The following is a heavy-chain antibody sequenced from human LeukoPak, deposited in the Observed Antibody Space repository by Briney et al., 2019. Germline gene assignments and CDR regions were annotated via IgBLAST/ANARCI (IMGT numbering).Heavy chain of an antibody. CDR2: INPNSGGT. J-gene: IGHJ4*02. D-gene: IGHD6-19*01. V-gene: IGHV1-2*04. CDR3: ARGGLLYSSGWYYFDY. CDR1: GYTSTGYY. Sequence: GASVKVSCKASGYTSTGYYMHWVRQAPGQGLEWMGWINPNSGGTNYAQKFQGWVTMTRDTSISTAYMELSRLRSDDTAVHYCARGGLLYSSGWYYFDYWGQGTLVTVSS.